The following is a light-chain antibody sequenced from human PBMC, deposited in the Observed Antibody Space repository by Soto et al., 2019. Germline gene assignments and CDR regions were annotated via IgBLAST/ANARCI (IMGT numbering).Light chain of an antibody. CDR1: QSLSNW. Sequence: SQMTQSPSTLSASVGDRVTITCRASQSLSNWLAWYQQKPGKAPKLLIFDVSSLESGVPSRFSGSGSGTEFTLTISSLQPDDFATYYCQQYSTYATFGQGTKVDI. CDR3: QQYSTYAT. J-gene: IGKJ1*01. V-gene: IGKV1-5*01. CDR2: DVS.